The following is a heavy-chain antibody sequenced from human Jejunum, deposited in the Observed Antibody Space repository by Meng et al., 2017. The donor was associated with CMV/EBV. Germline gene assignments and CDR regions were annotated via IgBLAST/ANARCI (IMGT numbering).Heavy chain of an antibody. CDR1: GYTFSDYY. V-gene: IGHV1-2*02. CDR3: AHQAVAGTRGWIDP. CDR2: INPNSGGT. D-gene: IGHD6-19*01. Sequence: QVQLVQSGAEVKRPGASVKVSCKASGYTFSDYYMHWVRQAPGQGLEWMGWINPNSGGTNYAQKFQGRVTMTRDTSISTAYMELSRLRSDDTAVYYCAHQAVAGTRGWIDPWGQGTLVTVSS. J-gene: IGHJ5*02.